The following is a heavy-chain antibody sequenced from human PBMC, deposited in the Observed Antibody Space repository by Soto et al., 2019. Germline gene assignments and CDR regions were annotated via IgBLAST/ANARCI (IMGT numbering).Heavy chain of an antibody. CDR2: IIPMLTVT. CDR3: SIGSWSAETFDV. D-gene: IGHD2-2*01. Sequence: QVHLTQSGAEVKKPGSSVKVSCKAAGGTFNTYTLFWVRQAPGHGLEWMGRIIPMLTVTNSAQKFQDRLTLTADKSTGTAFMELTSLRSDDTAVYYCSIGSWSAETFDVWGQGTMATVSS. V-gene: IGHV1-69*02. J-gene: IGHJ3*01. CDR1: GGTFNTYT.